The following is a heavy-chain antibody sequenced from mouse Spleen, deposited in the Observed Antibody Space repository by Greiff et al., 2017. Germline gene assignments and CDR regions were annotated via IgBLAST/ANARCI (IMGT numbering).Heavy chain of an antibody. Sequence: EVRLVESGGGLVKPGGSLKLSCAASGFTFSSYAMSWVRQTPEKRLEWVATISSGGGNTYYPDSVKGRFTISRDNAKNTLYLQMSSLKSEDTAMYYCARRDYDSFDYWGQGTTLPVSS. CDR2: ISSGGGNT. D-gene: IGHD2-4*01. J-gene: IGHJ2*01. CDR3: ARRDYDSFDY. V-gene: IGHV5-9*04. CDR1: GFTFSSYA.